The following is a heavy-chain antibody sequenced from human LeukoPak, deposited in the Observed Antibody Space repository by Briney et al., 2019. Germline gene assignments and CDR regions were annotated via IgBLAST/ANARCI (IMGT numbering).Heavy chain of an antibody. CDR2: IKQDGSDK. J-gene: IGHJ6*02. CDR1: GFTFSDYW. D-gene: IGHD5-18*01. V-gene: IGHV3-7*01. CDR3: ARGEFAWIQGSYGMNV. Sequence: GGSLRLSCTASGFTFSDYWMSWVRQATGKGPEWVANIKQDGSDKYYVDSVKGRFTISRDNAKNALYLQVNSLRPEDTAVYYCARGEFAWIQGSYGMNVWGQGTTVTVSS.